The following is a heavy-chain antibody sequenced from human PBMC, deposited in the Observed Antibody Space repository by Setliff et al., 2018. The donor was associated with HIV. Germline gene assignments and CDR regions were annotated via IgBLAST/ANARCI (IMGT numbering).Heavy chain of an antibody. Sequence: LSLTCAVSGYSISSGCYWGWIRQPPGKGLEWIGSMYHTGSTYYSPSLNSRFTISVDTSKNQSSLKLRSVTAADTAVYYCARQPLYNDYDWRSYYFDYWGQGSLVTVSS. CDR1: GYSISSGCY. J-gene: IGHJ4*02. V-gene: IGHV4-38-2*01. D-gene: IGHD5-12*01. CDR3: ARQPLYNDYDWRSYYFDY. CDR2: MYHTGST.